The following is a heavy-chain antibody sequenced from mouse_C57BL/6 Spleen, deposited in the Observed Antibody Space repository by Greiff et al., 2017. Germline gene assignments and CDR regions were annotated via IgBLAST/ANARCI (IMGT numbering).Heavy chain of an antibody. V-gene: IGHV1-26*01. CDR1: GYTFTDYY. Sequence: EVQLQQSGPELVKPGASVKISCKASGYTFTDYYMNWVKQSHGKSLEWIGDINPNNGGTSYNQKFKGKATLTVDKSSSTAYMELRSLTSEDSAVYYCARSGGSRDYWYSDVWGTGTTVTVSS. D-gene: IGHD1-1*01. J-gene: IGHJ1*03. CDR3: ARSGGSRDYWYSDV. CDR2: INPNNGGT.